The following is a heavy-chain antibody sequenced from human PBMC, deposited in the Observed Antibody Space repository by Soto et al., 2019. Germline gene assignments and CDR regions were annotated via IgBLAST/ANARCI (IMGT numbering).Heavy chain of an antibody. CDR2: IYYSGST. CDR3: ARDREYGMDV. CDR1: GGSISSYY. V-gene: IGHV4-59*01. D-gene: IGHD1-26*01. Sequence: SETLCLTCTGSGGSISSYYWSWIRQPPGKGLEWIGYIYYSGSTNYNPSLKSRVTISVDTSKNQFSLKLSSVTAADTAVYYCARDREYGMDVWGQGTTVTGSS. J-gene: IGHJ6*02.